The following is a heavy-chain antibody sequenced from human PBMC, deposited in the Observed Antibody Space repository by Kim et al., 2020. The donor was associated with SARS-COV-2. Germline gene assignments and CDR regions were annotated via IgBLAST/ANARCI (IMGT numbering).Heavy chain of an antibody. V-gene: IGHV1-69*04. CDR3: ASFSGYSYELTDYYYYGMDV. CDR1: GGTFSSYA. J-gene: IGHJ6*02. Sequence: SVKVSCKASGGTFSSYAISWVRQAPGQGLEWMGRIIPILGIANYAQKFQGRVTITADKSTSTAYMELSSLRSDDTAVYYCASFSGYSYELTDYYYYGMDVWGQGTTVTVS. D-gene: IGHD5-18*01. CDR2: IIPILGIA.